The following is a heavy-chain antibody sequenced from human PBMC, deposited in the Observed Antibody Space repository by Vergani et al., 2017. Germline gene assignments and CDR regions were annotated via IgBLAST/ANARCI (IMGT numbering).Heavy chain of an antibody. CDR2: IYTSGST. CDR3: ARRRIVVVPAAPSTPDFDY. V-gene: IGHV4-61*02. Sequence: QVQLQESGPGLVKPSQTLSLTCTVSGGSISSGIYYWSWIRQPAGKGLEWIGRIYTSGSTNYNPSLKSRVTISVDTSKNQFSLKLSSVTAADTAAYYCARRRIVVVPAAPSTPDFDYWGQGTLVTVSS. D-gene: IGHD2-2*01. CDR1: GGSISSGIYY. J-gene: IGHJ4*02.